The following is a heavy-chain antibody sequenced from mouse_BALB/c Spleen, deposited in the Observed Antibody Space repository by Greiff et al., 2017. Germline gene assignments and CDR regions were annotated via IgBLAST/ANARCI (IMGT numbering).Heavy chain of an antibody. Sequence: EVKLQESGAELVRPGALVKLSCKASGFNIKDYYMHWVKQRPEQGLEWIGWIDPENGNTIYDPKFQGKASITADTSSNTAYLQLSSLTSEDTAVYYCARITTVVEGFAYWGQGTLVTVSA. CDR2: IDPENGNT. J-gene: IGHJ3*01. D-gene: IGHD1-1*01. V-gene: IGHV14-1*02. CDR1: GFNIKDYY. CDR3: ARITTVVEGFAY.